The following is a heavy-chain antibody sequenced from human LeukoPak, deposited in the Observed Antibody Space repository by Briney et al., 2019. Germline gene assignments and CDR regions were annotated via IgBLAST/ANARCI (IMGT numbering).Heavy chain of an antibody. D-gene: IGHD3-22*01. CDR3: AIMHGYYDGSGYWVQ. Sequence: GGSLRLSCAASGLTFGSYGMSWVRQAPGEGLEWVSFITPNADRTSYADSVEGRFTISRDNPRNTLYMQMNSLRDEGTALYYCAIMHGYYDGSGYWVQWGQGTLVTVSS. J-gene: IGHJ1*01. V-gene: IGHV3-23*01. CDR1: GLTFGSYG. CDR2: ITPNADRT.